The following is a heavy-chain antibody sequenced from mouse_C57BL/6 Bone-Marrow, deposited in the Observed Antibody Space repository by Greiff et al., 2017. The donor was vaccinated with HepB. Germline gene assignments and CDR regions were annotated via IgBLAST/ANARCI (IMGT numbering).Heavy chain of an antibody. CDR3: ARAGGPITTVVDWYFDV. D-gene: IGHD1-1*01. CDR2: INPNYGTT. V-gene: IGHV1-39*01. CDR1: GYSFTDYN. J-gene: IGHJ1*03. Sequence: VQLQQSGPELVKPGASVKISCKASGYSFTDYNMNWVKQSNGKSLEWIGVINPNYGTTSYNQKFKGKATLTVDQSSSTAYMQLNSLTSEDSAVYYCARAGGPITTVVDWYFDVWGTGTTVTVSS.